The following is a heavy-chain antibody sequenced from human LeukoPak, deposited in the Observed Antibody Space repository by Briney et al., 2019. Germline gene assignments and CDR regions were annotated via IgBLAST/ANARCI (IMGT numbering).Heavy chain of an antibody. CDR2: ISSSGSYI. V-gene: IGHV3-21*01. Sequence: GGSLRLSCAVSGFTFISYSMNWVRQAPEKGLEWVSSISSSGSYIYYADSVKGRFTISRDNAQNSLYLQMNSLRAEDTAVYYCARSWRDGSGNYYPYDAFDIWGQGTMVTVSS. D-gene: IGHD3-10*01. CDR3: ARSWRDGSGNYYPYDAFDI. J-gene: IGHJ3*02. CDR1: GFTFISYS.